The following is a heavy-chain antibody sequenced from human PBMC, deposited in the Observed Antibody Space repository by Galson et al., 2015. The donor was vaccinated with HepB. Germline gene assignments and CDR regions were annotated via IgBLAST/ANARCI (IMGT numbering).Heavy chain of an antibody. CDR3: ARGRAGVVSS. CDR2: IWYDGSNK. D-gene: IGHD3-10*01. Sequence: SLRLSCAASGSTFSSYGMHWVRQAPGKGLEWVAVIWYDGSNKYYADSVKGRFTISRDNSKNTLYLQMNSLGAEDTAVYYCARGRAGVVSSWGQGTLVTVSS. CDR1: GSTFSSYG. J-gene: IGHJ5*02. V-gene: IGHV3-33*01.